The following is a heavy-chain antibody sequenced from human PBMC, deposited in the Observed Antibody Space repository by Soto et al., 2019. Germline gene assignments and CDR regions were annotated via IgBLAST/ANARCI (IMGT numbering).Heavy chain of an antibody. J-gene: IGHJ4*02. CDR1: GGSISSGGYY. D-gene: IGHD3-3*01. CDR3: ARARSTIFGVVYKYYFDY. CDR2: IYYSGST. Sequence: PSETLSLTCTVSGGSISSGGYYWSWIRQHPGKGLEWIGYIYYSGSTYYNPSLKSRVTISVDTSKNQFSLKLSSVTAADTAVYYCARARSTIFGVVYKYYFDYWGQGTLVTVSS. V-gene: IGHV4-31*03.